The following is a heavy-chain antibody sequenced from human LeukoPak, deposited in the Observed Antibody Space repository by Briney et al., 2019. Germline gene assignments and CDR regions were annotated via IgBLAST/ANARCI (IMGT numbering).Heavy chain of an antibody. D-gene: IGHD3-3*01. J-gene: IGHJ6*02. Sequence: SVKVSCKASGGTFSSFAISWVRQAPGQGLEWMGGIIPIFGTANYAQKFQGRVTITADESTSTAYMELSSLRSEDTAVYYCARASYDFWSGYYPGRYYYGMDVWGQGTTVTVSS. CDR1: GGTFSSFA. CDR2: IIPIFGTA. CDR3: ARASYDFWSGYYPGRYYYGMDV. V-gene: IGHV1-69*13.